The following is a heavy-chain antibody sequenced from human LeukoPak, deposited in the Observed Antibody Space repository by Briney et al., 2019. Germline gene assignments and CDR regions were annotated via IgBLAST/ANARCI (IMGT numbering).Heavy chain of an antibody. D-gene: IGHD1-26*01. CDR2: TYTGGST. V-gene: IGHV3-66*01. Sequence: GGSLRLSCAASGFTVSSNYMSWVRQAPGKGLEWVSVTYTGGSTNYADSVKGRFSISRDNAKNTLYLQMTILTAEDTAVYYCARVGKSGSYYYFDYWGQGTLVTVSS. CDR3: ARVGKSGSYYYFDY. CDR1: GFTVSSNY. J-gene: IGHJ4*02.